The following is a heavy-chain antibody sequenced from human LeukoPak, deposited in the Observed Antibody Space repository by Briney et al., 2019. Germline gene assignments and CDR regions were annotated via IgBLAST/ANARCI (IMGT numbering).Heavy chain of an antibody. Sequence: GGSLRLSCAASGFTFSSYGMSWVRQAPGKGLEWVSAISGSGGSTYYADSVKGRFTISRDNSKNTLYLQMNSLRAEDTAVYCCAKFSGDNGYLTIYYYYYMDVWGKGTTVTISS. CDR3: AKFSGDNGYLTIYYYYYMDV. J-gene: IGHJ6*03. V-gene: IGHV3-23*01. CDR1: GFTFSSYG. CDR2: ISGSGGST. D-gene: IGHD4-17*01.